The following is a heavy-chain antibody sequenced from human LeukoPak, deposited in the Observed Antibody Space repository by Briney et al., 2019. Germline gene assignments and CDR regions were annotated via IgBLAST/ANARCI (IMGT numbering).Heavy chain of an antibody. CDR3: ARSYVDTAMVFDY. V-gene: IGHV3-49*04. CDR1: GFTFGDYA. D-gene: IGHD5-18*01. J-gene: IGHJ4*02. Sequence: GGSLRLSCTASGFTFGDYAMSWVRQAPGKGLEWVGFIRSKAYGGTTEYAASVKGRFTISRDDSKSIAYLQMNSLKTEDTAVYYCARSYVDTAMVFDYWGQGTLVTVSS. CDR2: IRSKAYGGTT.